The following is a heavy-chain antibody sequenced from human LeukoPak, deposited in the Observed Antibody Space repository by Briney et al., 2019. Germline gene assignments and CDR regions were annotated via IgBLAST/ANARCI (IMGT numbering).Heavy chain of an antibody. CDR1: GFTFSSYS. D-gene: IGHD2-2*01. CDR3: ARASWPPAAFDI. Sequence: GGSLRLSCAASGFTFSSYSMNWVRQAPGKGLEWVSSISSSSSYIYYADSVKGRFTISRDNAKNSLYLQMNSLRAEDTAVYYCARASWPPAAFDIWGQGTMVTVSS. V-gene: IGHV3-21*01. CDR2: ISSSSSYI. J-gene: IGHJ3*02.